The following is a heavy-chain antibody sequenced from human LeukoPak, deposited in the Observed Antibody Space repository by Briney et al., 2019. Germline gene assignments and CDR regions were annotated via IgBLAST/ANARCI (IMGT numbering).Heavy chain of an antibody. CDR3: ARSGVGYCTNGVCFVDY. V-gene: IGHV3-20*04. D-gene: IGHD2-8*01. Sequence: GGSLRLSCAASGFTFDDHGMSWVRQAPGKGLEWVSGINWNGGSTGYADSVKGRLTISRDNAKNSLYLQMNSLRAEDTALYYCARSGVGYCTNGVCFVDYWGQGTLVTVSS. CDR1: GFTFDDHG. J-gene: IGHJ4*02. CDR2: INWNGGST.